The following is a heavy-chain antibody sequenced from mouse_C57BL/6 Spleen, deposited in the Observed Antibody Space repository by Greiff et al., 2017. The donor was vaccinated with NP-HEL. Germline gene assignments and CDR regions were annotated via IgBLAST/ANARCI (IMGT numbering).Heavy chain of an antibody. Sequence: EVQLQQSGPELVKPGASVKISCKASGYSFTGYYMNWVKQSPEKSLEWIGEINPSTGGTTYNQKFKAKATLTVDKSSSTAYMQLKSLTSEDSAVYYCARFMVTTGYFDYWGQGTTLTVSS. J-gene: IGHJ2*01. V-gene: IGHV1-42*01. CDR2: INPSTGGT. CDR1: GYSFTGYY. CDR3: ARFMVTTGYFDY. D-gene: IGHD2-2*01.